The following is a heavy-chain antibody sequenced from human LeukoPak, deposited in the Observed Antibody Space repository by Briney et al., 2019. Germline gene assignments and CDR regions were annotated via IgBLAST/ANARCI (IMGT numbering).Heavy chain of an antibody. D-gene: IGHD4-4*01. Sequence: GGSLRLSCAASGLTVTNNYMTWVRQAPGKGLEWVSVIYSSGSTYYADSVAGRFTISRDNSKNTLYLQMNSLRAEDTAVYYCAIVTTEYYFDYWGQGTLVTVSS. J-gene: IGHJ4*02. CDR2: IYSSGST. CDR1: GLTVTNNY. V-gene: IGHV3-66*01. CDR3: AIVTTEYYFDY.